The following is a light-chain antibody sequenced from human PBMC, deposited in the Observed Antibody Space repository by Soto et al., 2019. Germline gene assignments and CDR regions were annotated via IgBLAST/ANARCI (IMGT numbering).Light chain of an antibody. CDR3: QQYGSSVSYT. J-gene: IGKJ2*01. Sequence: VLTQSPGTLSLSPGERATLSCRASQTVNSNYLAWYQQKPGQAPRLLIYGASSRATGIPDRFSGSGSGTDFSNTISRREPEDFAVYYCQQYGSSVSYTFGQGTKLEIK. CDR1: QTVNSNY. V-gene: IGKV3-20*01. CDR2: GAS.